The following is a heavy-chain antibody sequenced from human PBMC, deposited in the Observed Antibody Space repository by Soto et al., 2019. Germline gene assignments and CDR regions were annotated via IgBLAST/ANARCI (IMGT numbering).Heavy chain of an antibody. CDR2: INPSGDST. V-gene: IGHV1-46*01. CDR3: ARSALQRENYSGLDV. D-gene: IGHD1-26*01. Sequence: QIQLVQSGAEVRSPGASVKISCTASGDTFTNYFIHWLRQAPGQGLEWMAIINPSGDSTTSGRKFQGRVTMTRDAQTSTVYLELNSLRSEDTAVYYCARSALQRENYSGLDVWGQGTTVTVSS. J-gene: IGHJ6*02. CDR1: GDTFTNYF.